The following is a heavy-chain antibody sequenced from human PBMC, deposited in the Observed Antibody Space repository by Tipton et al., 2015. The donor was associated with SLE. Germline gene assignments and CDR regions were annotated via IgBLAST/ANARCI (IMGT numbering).Heavy chain of an antibody. V-gene: IGHV4-34*01. CDR2: INHSGST. CDR1: GGSFSGCY. J-gene: IGHJ3*02. CDR3: ARAPTYYYGPKAFDI. D-gene: IGHD3-10*01. Sequence: TLSLTCAVYGGSFSGCYWSWIRQPPGKGLEWIGEINHSGSTNYNPSLKSRVTISVDTSKNQFSLKLSSVTAADTAVYYCARAPTYYYGPKAFDIWGQGTMVTVSS.